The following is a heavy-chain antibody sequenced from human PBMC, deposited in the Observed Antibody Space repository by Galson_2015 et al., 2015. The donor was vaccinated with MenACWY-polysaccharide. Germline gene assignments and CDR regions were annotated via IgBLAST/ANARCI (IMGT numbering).Heavy chain of an antibody. CDR3: ARCSYYYDSSGGGPNDY. CDR2: ISSSSSYI. V-gene: IGHV3-21*01. Sequence: SLRLSCAASGFTFSSYRMNWVRQAPGKGLEWVSSISSSSSYIYYADSVKGRFTISRDNAKNSLYLQMNSLRAEDTAVYYCARCSYYYDSSGGGPNDYWGQGTLVTVSS. D-gene: IGHD3-22*01. J-gene: IGHJ4*02. CDR1: GFTFSSYR.